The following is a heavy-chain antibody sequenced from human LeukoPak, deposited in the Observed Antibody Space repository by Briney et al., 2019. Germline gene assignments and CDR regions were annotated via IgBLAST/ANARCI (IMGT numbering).Heavy chain of an antibody. CDR1: GGSFSGYY. CDR3: ASKWLMFYYYGMDV. J-gene: IGHJ6*02. CDR2: INHSGST. Sequence: SETLSLTCAVYGGSFSGYYWSWIRHPPGKGLEWIGEINHSGSTNYNPSLKSRVTISVDTSKDQFSLKLSSVTAADTAVYYCASKWLMFYYYGMDVWGQGTTVTVSS. D-gene: IGHD6-19*01. V-gene: IGHV4-34*01.